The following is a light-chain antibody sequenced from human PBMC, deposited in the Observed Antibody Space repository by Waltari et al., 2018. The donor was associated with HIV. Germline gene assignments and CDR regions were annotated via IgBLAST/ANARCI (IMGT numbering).Light chain of an antibody. CDR3: GTWDTSLSAWI. J-gene: IGLJ1*01. CDR1: SSNIATNY. V-gene: IGLV1-51*01. CDR2: DNH. Sequence: QSVLTQPPSVSATPGQKVTISCSGSSSNIATNYVSWYQHLPGTVPKVLIYDNHKRSSAIPDRFSGSKSGTSATLDISGLQTGDEAHYYCGTWDTSLSAWIFGTGTKVTVL.